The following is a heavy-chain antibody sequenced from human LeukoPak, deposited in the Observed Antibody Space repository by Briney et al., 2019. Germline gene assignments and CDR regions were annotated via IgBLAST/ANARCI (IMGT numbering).Heavy chain of an antibody. V-gene: IGHV3-74*01. CDR1: GFTFSSYS. CDR2: INSDGSST. CDR3: AKRRERYFDWLSNPQDY. D-gene: IGHD3-9*01. J-gene: IGHJ4*02. Sequence: PGGSLRLSCAASGFTFSSYSMNWVRQASGKGLVWVSRINSDGSSTSYADSVKGRFTISRDNSKNTLYLQMNSLRAEDTAVYYCAKRRERYFDWLSNPQDYWGQGTLVTVSS.